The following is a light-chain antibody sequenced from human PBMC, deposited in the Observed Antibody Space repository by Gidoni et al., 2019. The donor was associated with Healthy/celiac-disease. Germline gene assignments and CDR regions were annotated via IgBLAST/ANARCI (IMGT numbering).Light chain of an antibody. J-gene: IGKJ2*01. V-gene: IGKV3-15*01. CDR1: QSVSSN. Sequence: EIVMTQSPATLSVSPGERATLSCRASQSVSSNLAWYQQKPGQAPRLLIYGASTRATGIPARFSGSGSGTEFTLTISSLQSEDFAVYYCQQYNNWPQRTFXQXTKLEIK. CDR2: GAS. CDR3: QQYNNWPQRT.